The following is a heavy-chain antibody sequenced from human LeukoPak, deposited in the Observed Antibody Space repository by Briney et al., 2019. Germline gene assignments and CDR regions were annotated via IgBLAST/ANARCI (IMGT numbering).Heavy chain of an antibody. CDR1: GFTFNSYS. CDR2: ISSRSSTI. Sequence: GGSLRLSCAASGFTFNSYSMNWVRQAPGKGLEWVSYISSRSSTIYYADSVKGRFTISRDNAKNSLYLQMNSLRAEDTAVYYCAKDGELPHYYYYYGMDVWGQGTTVTVSS. V-gene: IGHV3-48*01. D-gene: IGHD1-26*01. J-gene: IGHJ6*02. CDR3: AKDGELPHYYYYYGMDV.